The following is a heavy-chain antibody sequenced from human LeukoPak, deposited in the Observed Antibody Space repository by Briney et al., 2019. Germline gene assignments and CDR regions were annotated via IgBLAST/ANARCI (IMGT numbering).Heavy chain of an antibody. D-gene: IGHD2-21*01. CDR1: GFTFSSYA. J-gene: IGHJ4*02. Sequence: GGSLRLSCAVSGFTFSSYALHWVRQAPGKGLEWVAFIAHDGSDTYYADSAKGRFTISRDSSKNTLYLQMNSLRVEDTAVYYCARNRFLDYCGQGTLVTVSS. CDR2: IAHDGSDT. CDR3: ARNRFLDY. V-gene: IGHV3-30*04.